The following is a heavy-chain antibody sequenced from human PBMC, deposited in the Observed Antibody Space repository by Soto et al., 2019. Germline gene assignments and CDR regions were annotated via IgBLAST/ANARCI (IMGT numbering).Heavy chain of an antibody. CDR1: GGTFSSYA. V-gene: IGHV1-69*01. CDR2: IIPIFGTA. J-gene: IGHJ5*02. Sequence: QVQLVQSGAEVKKPGSSVKVSCKASGGTFSSYAISWVRQAPGQGLEWMGVIIPIFGTANYAQKFQGRVTSTADESTRTAYMELSSLRSEDTAVYYCARGKGYCSGGSCYRGRGGPGYWFDPWGQGTLVTVSS. CDR3: ARGKGYCSGGSCYRGRGGPGYWFDP. D-gene: IGHD2-15*01.